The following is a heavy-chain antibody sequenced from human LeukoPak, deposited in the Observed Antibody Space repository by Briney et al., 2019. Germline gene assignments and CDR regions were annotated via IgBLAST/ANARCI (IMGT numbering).Heavy chain of an antibody. CDR3: ARSYDFWSGYPYYFDY. D-gene: IGHD3-3*01. CDR2: ISSSSYI. Sequence: GGSLRLSCAASGFTFSSYSMNWVRQAPGKGLEWVSSISSSSYIYYADSVKGRFTISRDNAKNSLYLQMNSLRAEDTAVYYCARSYDFWSGYPYYFDYWGQGTLVTVSS. V-gene: IGHV3-21*01. CDR1: GFTFSSYS. J-gene: IGHJ4*02.